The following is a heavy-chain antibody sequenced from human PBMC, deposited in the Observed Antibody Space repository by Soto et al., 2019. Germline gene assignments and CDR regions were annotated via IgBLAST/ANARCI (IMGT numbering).Heavy chain of an antibody. D-gene: IGHD3-16*02. CDR3: ASSYVWGSHRTGRVGFDI. Sequence: GGSLRLSCAASGFTFSDHYMDWVRQAPGKGLEWVGRTRNKANSYTTEYAASVKGRFTISRDDSKNSLYLQMNSLKTEDTAVYYCASSYVWGSHRTGRVGFDIWGQGTMVTVSS. J-gene: IGHJ3*02. CDR1: GFTFSDHY. V-gene: IGHV3-72*01. CDR2: TRNKANSYTT.